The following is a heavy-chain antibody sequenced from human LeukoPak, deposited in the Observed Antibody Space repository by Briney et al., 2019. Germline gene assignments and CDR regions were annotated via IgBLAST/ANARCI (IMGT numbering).Heavy chain of an antibody. J-gene: IGHJ5*02. CDR2: IYYSGST. D-gene: IGHD6-19*01. Sequence: SETLSLTCTVSGGSISSSSYYWGWIRQPPGKGLEWIGSIYYSGSTYYNPSLKSRVTISVDTSKNQFSLKLSSVTAADTAVYYCARLGIAVAGTDWFDPWGQGTLATVSS. CDR1: GGSISSSSYY. V-gene: IGHV4-39*01. CDR3: ARLGIAVAGTDWFDP.